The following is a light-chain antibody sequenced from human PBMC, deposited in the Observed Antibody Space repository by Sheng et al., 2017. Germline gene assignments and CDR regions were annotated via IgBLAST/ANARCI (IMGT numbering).Light chain of an antibody. CDR3: GTWETGLRAARV. Sequence: QSVLTQPPSVSAAPGQKVTISCSGSSSNIGTNFVSWYQQLPRTVPKLLIFDNYRRPSEIPDRFSASKSGTSATLEITGLQTGDEADYYCGTWETGLRAARVFGGGTKLTV. V-gene: IGLV1-51*01. J-gene: IGLJ3*02. CDR2: DNY. CDR1: SSNIGTNF.